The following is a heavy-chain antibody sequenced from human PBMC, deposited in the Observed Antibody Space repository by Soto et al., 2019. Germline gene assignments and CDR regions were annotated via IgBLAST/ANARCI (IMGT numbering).Heavy chain of an antibody. J-gene: IGHJ3*02. CDR2: IFYNGST. CDR1: GGSISNFY. V-gene: IGHV4-59*01. D-gene: IGHD5-12*01. Sequence: SETLSLTCTVSGGSISNFYWSWIRQPPGKGLEWIGCIFYNGSTNYNPSLKSRVTISVDTSKNQFSLKLSSVTAADTAVYFCARDGYNHLDAFDIWGQGIMVTVSS. CDR3: ARDGYNHLDAFDI.